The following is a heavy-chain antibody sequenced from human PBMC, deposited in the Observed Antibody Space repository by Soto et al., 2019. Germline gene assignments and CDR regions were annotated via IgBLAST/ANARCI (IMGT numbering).Heavy chain of an antibody. V-gene: IGHV5-10-1*01. CDR1: GYSFAGYW. CDR3: ARQIYDSDTGPNFQYYYDS. CDR2: TDPSDSQT. Sequence: GESLKISCKGSGYSFAGYWITWVRQKPGKGLEWMGRTDPSDSQTYYSPSFRGHVTISATKSITTVFLQWSSLRASDTAMYYCARQIYDSDTGPNFQYYYDSWGQGTPVTVSS. J-gene: IGHJ4*02. D-gene: IGHD3-22*01.